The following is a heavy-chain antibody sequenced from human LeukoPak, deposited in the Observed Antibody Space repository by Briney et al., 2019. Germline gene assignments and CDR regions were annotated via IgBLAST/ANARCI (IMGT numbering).Heavy chain of an antibody. CDR1: GFTPSSYG. D-gene: IGHD5-12*01. CDR2: ISGSGVST. CDR3: AKDTGSGYDYFSYYFDY. V-gene: IGHV3-23*01. Sequence: GGSLRLSCVASGFTPSSYGMSWVRQAPGKGLEWVSAISGSGVSTYYADSVRGRFTISRDNSKNTLYLQMHSLRAEDTAVYYCAKDTGSGYDYFSYYFDYWGQGTLVTVSS. J-gene: IGHJ4*02.